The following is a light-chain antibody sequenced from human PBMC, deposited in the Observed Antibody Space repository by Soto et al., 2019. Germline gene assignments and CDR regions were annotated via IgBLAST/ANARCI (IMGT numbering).Light chain of an antibody. J-gene: IGKJ1*01. CDR1: QRFXSY. CDR2: SAA. CDR3: QQRRNGTWT. Sequence: LKQSPATVSLSPGERATLSCMASQRFXSYFDWYQQKPGQAPRLLXASAANMATGSPARFSGSGSGKDFTLPISSLEPEDFAVYYFQQRRNGTWTFGQVTKVDIK. V-gene: IGKV3-11*01.